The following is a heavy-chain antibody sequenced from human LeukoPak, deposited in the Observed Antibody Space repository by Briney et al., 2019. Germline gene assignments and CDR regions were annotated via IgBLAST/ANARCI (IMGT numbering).Heavy chain of an antibody. V-gene: IGHV4-39*07. D-gene: IGHD2/OR15-2a*01. CDR1: GGSISSRTYY. CDR3: AREWTTWGAFDI. J-gene: IGHJ3*02. CDR2: IYYTGST. Sequence: PSETLSLTCTVSGGSISSRTYYWGWIRQPPGKGLEWIGSIYYTGSTFSNLSLKSRVTISVDTSKNQFYMKLSSVTAADAAVYFCAREWTTWGAFDIWGQGTMVTVSS.